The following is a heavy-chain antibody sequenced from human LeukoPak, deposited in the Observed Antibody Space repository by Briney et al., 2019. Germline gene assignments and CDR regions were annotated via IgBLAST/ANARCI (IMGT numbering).Heavy chain of an antibody. Sequence: PSETLSLTCAVSGVSISRGGYSWSWIRQPPGKGLEWIGYIYHSGSTYYNPSLKSRVTISVDRSKNQFSLKLSSVTAADTAVYCCARVATIFGVVDYWGQGTLVSVSS. D-gene: IGHD3-3*01. CDR1: GVSISRGGYS. J-gene: IGHJ4*02. V-gene: IGHV4-30-2*01. CDR3: ARVATIFGVVDY. CDR2: IYHSGST.